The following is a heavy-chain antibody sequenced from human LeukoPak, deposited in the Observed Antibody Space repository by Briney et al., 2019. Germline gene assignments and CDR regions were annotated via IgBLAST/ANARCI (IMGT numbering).Heavy chain of an antibody. CDR3: ARDYFTTLVGSSGYYYPQWFDP. J-gene: IGHJ5*02. Sequence: ASVKVSCKVSGYTLTELSMHWVRQAPGKGLEWMGGFDPEDGETIYAQKFQGRVTMTEDTSTDTAYMELSSLRSEDTAVYYCARDYFTTLVGSSGYYYPQWFDPWGQGTLVTVSS. CDR2: FDPEDGET. V-gene: IGHV1-24*01. D-gene: IGHD3-22*01. CDR1: GYTLTELS.